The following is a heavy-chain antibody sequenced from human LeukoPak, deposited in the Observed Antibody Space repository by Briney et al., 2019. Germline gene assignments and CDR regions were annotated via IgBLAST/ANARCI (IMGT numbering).Heavy chain of an antibody. J-gene: IGHJ4*02. V-gene: IGHV3-23*01. CDR2: LSDSGGST. CDR1: GFTFSTYA. CDR3: AKERTSEVYFDF. Sequence: GESLRLSCAASGFTFSTYAMSWVRQAPGKGLEWVSALSDSGGSTYYADSVKGRFTISRDNSKNKLYLQMNSLRAEDTAIYYCAKERTSEVYFDFWGQGTLVTASS. D-gene: IGHD1-1*01.